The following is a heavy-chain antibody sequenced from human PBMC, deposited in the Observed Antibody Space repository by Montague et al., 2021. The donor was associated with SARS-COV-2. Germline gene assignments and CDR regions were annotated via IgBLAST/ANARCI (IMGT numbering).Heavy chain of an antibody. CDR3: ARGGEWSSSSLPDY. D-gene: IGHD6-6*01. CDR1: GFTFGGYD. CDR2: IGIGGDT. J-gene: IGHJ4*02. Sequence: SLRLSCAASGFTFGGYDMNWVRQAPGNGLEWVSAIGIGGDTYYLGSVKGRFIISRENAKNSLYLQMNSLRVGDTAVYYRARGGEWSSSSLPDYWGQGTLVTVSS. V-gene: IGHV3-13*04.